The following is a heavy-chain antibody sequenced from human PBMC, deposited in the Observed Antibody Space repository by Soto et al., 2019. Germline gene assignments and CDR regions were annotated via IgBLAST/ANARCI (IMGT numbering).Heavy chain of an antibody. Sequence: QVQLVQSGAEVKKPGSSVKVSCKASGGTFSSYTISWVRQAPGQGLEWMGRIIPILGIANYAQKFQGRVTITADKSTSTAYMDLSSLRSEDTAVYYCARVEDSGYDPPPNDACDIWGQGTMVTVSS. V-gene: IGHV1-69*02. CDR3: ARVEDSGYDPPPNDACDI. J-gene: IGHJ3*02. D-gene: IGHD5-12*01. CDR2: IIPILGIA. CDR1: GGTFSSYT.